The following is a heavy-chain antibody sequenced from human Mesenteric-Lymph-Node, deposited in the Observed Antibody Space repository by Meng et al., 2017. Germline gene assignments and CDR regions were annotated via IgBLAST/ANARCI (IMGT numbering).Heavy chain of an antibody. D-gene: IGHD2-8*02. CDR2: IIHGGRP. CDR3: ARRPTGIDY. CDR1: GGYRSGTY. V-gene: IGHV4-34*12. J-gene: IGHJ4*02. Sequence: HVQLRQAGAGLLNPSDVSALTVACNGGYRSGTYWNWIRQPPGKGQEWKGEIIHGGRPRYNPSLKSVVTISIDTSKNQLSLMLSSVTAEDTAVYYCARRPTGIDYWGQGTLVTVSS.